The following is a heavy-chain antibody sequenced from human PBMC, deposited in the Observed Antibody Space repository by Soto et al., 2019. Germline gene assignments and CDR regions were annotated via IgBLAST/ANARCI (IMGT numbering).Heavy chain of an antibody. Sequence: QLQLQESGPGLVKPSETLSLTCTVSGGSISSSSYYWGWIRQPPGKGLEWIGSIYYSGSTYYNPSLKSRVTISVDTSKNQFSLKLSSVTAADTAVYYCARHLVTRITIFGLVISAFDIWGQGTMVTVSS. D-gene: IGHD3-3*01. J-gene: IGHJ3*02. CDR2: IYYSGST. V-gene: IGHV4-39*01. CDR1: GGSISSSSYY. CDR3: ARHLVTRITIFGLVISAFDI.